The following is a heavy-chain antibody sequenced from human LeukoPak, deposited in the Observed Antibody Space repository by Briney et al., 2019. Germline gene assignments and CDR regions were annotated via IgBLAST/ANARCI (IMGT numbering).Heavy chain of an antibody. CDR1: GFTFGSYA. Sequence: QPGRSLRLSCAASGFTFGSYAMNWVRQAPGKGLEWVSTISGSGDTTYYADSVKGRFTISRDNSKDTLYLQMNSLRAEDTAIYYCAKSAQYSIPYYFDYWGQGTLVTVSS. CDR2: ISGSGDTT. V-gene: IGHV3-23*01. CDR3: AKSAQYSIPYYFDY. J-gene: IGHJ4*02. D-gene: IGHD4-11*01.